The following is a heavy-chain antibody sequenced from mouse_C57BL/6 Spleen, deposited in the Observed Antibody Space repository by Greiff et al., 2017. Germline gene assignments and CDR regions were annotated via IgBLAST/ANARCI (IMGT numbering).Heavy chain of an antibody. Sequence: QVQLQQSGAELARPGASVKLSCKASGYTFTSYGISWVKQRTGQGLEWIGEIYPRSGNTYYNAKFKGKATLTADKSSSTAYMELRSLTSEDSAVYFCARSWVYYGSSSSYYFDYGGQGTTLTVSS. D-gene: IGHD1-1*01. CDR3: ARSWVYYGSSSSYYFDY. CDR1: GYTFTSYG. V-gene: IGHV1-81*01. J-gene: IGHJ2*01. CDR2: IYPRSGNT.